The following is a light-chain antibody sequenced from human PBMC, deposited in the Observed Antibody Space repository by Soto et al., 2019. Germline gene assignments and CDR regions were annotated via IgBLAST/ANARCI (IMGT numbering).Light chain of an antibody. Sequence: EIVLTQSPGTLSFSPVERATLSCRTSQSLSINYLAWYQQKPGQAPRLLVYDASSRAAGIPDRSSGSGSGTDFTLTISRLEPEDFAVYYCKQYVSSRQLTIGGGTKVDIK. V-gene: IGKV3-20*01. CDR1: QSLSINY. CDR2: DAS. J-gene: IGKJ4*01. CDR3: KQYVSSRQLT.